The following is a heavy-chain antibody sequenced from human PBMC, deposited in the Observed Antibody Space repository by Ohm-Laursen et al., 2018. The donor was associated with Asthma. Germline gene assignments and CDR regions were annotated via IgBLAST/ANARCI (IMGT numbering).Heavy chain of an antibody. V-gene: IGHV3-21*01. CDR3: ESSRYSYSLA. CDR2: ISTASSFI. D-gene: IGHD3-16*02. CDR1: GYTFSRYS. Sequence: SLRLSFAASGYTFSRYSIHWLRQIPAKGLEWVASISTASSFIHNADTVKGRFTISRDNAKSTLYLQMKSLRPEDTAVYFCESSRYSYSLAWGQGTLVTVSS. J-gene: IGHJ5*02.